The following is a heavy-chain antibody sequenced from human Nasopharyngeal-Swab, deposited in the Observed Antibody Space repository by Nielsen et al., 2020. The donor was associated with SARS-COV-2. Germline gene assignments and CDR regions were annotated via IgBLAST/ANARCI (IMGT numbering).Heavy chain of an antibody. CDR3: ARVGGRTSPMGS. D-gene: IGHD3-10*01. Sequence: GGSLRLSCVASGFTFRDYWMSFVRHAPAKGLEWVASIKQDGSEKNYVDSVKGRFTISRDNAKKSLFLQMDSLRTEDTAFYYCARVGGRTSPMGSWGQGTLVTVSS. V-gene: IGHV3-7*01. CDR1: GFTFRDYW. J-gene: IGHJ4*02. CDR2: IKQDGSEK.